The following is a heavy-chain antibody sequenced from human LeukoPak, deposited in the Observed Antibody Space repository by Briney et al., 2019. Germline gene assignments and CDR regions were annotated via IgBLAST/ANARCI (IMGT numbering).Heavy chain of an antibody. Sequence: SETLSLTCTVSGYSISSGYYWGWIRQPPGKGLEWIGSIYHSGSTYYNPSLKSRVTISVDTSKNQFSLKLSSVTAADTAVYYCARGNGSGSYYQSPYFDYWGQGTLVTVSS. CDR2: IYHSGST. CDR3: ARGNGSGSYYQSPYFDY. J-gene: IGHJ4*02. V-gene: IGHV4-38-2*02. D-gene: IGHD3-10*01. CDR1: GYSISSGYY.